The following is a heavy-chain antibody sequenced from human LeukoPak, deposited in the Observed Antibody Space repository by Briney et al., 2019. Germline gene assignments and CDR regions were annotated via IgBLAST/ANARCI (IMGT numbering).Heavy chain of an antibody. Sequence: PSETLSLTCSVSGGSISSSSYYWSWIRQPAGKGLEWIGRIYTSGSTNYNPSLKSRVTMSVDTSKNQFSLKLSSVTAADTAVYYCAREAAGYCSSTSCSYDAFDIWGQGTMVTVSS. CDR1: GGSISSSSYY. D-gene: IGHD2-2*01. CDR3: AREAAGYCSSTSCSYDAFDI. V-gene: IGHV4-61*02. J-gene: IGHJ3*02. CDR2: IYTSGST.